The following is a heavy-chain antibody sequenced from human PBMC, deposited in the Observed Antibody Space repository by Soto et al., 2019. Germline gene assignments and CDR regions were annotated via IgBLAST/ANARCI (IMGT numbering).Heavy chain of an antibody. CDR2: TRNKVYSYTT. CDR1: GFSLSDHY. J-gene: IGHJ4*02. D-gene: IGHD6-13*01. V-gene: IGHV3-72*01. CDR3: VTSRPISSWSGFDS. Sequence: LRLSCAASGFSLSDHYMDWVRQAPGKGLEWIGRTRNKVYSYTTEYAASLKGRFTISRGDSKDSLYLHMNSLKTEDTAIYYCVTSRPISSWSGFDSSGQVSLVTVSS.